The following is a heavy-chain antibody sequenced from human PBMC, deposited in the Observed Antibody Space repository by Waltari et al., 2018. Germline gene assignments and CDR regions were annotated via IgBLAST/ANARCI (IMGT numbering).Heavy chain of an antibody. D-gene: IGHD3-22*01. V-gene: IGHV4-61*09. Sequence: QVQLQESGPGLVKPSQTLSLTCTVSGGSISSGSYYWSWIRQPAGKGLEWIGYIYTSGSTNYNPSLKSRVTISVDTSKNQSSLKLSSVTAADTAVYYCASSSPGWLSSYYYYGMDVWGQGTTVTVSS. CDR1: GGSISSGSYY. CDR2: IYTSGST. CDR3: ASSSPGWLSSYYYYGMDV. J-gene: IGHJ6*02.